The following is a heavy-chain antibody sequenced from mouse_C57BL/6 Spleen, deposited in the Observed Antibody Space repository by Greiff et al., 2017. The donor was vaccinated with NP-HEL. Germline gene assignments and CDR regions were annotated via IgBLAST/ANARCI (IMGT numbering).Heavy chain of an antibody. CDR3: ARVSNYPYAMDY. CDR2: IYPGDGDT. V-gene: IGHV1-82*01. J-gene: IGHJ4*01. D-gene: IGHD2-5*01. CDR1: GYAFSSSW. Sequence: VKLQESGPELVKPGASVKISCKASGYAFSSSWMNWVKQRPGKGLEWIGRIYPGDGDTNYNGKFKGKATLTADKSSSTAYMQLSSLTSEDSAVYVCARVSNYPYAMDYWGQGTSVTVSS.